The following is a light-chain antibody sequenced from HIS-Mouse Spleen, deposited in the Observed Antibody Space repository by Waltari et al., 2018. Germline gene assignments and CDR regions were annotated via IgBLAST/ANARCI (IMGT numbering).Light chain of an antibody. CDR2: QDS. CDR3: QAWDSSTDVV. J-gene: IGLJ2*01. Sequence: SYELTQPPSVSVSPGQTASIPCSGHTLGAKYACWYQQKPGQSPVLVIYQDSKRPSGIPERFSGSNSGNTATLTISGTQAMDEADYYCQAWDSSTDVVFGGGTKLTVL. CDR1: TLGAKY. V-gene: IGLV3-1*01.